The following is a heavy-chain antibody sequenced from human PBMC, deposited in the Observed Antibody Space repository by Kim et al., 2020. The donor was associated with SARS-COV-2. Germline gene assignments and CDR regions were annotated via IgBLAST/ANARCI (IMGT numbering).Heavy chain of an antibody. D-gene: IGHD2-15*01. CDR3: AKKSRIRDFLLPGQHFYTYMTV. J-gene: IGHJ6*03. CDR1: GFRIRDNA. CDR2: ITDSGVT. V-gene: IGHV3-23*01. Sequence: GGSLRLSCAASGFRIRDNAMTWVRQAPGKGLEWVSSITDSGVTNYADTVEGRFSVSRDTYNNNLYLQMNRLTGDDRAIYFCAKKSRIRDFLLPGQHFYTYMTVWGAGTAVTVSS.